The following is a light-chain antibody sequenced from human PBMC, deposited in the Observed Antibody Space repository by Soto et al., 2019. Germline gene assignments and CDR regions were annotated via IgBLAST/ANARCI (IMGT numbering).Light chain of an antibody. V-gene: IGKV1-17*03. CDR3: LQHNNFPRT. CDR2: GAS. CDR1: QDIRNN. J-gene: IGKJ1*01. Sequence: DLQMTQSPSAMSASVGDGVTISCRASQDIRNNLAWFQQKPGKVPKRLIYGASTLQSGVQSRFSGSGSETEFNLTISSLQHEHFATYYCLQHNNFPRTFGQGTKVEIK.